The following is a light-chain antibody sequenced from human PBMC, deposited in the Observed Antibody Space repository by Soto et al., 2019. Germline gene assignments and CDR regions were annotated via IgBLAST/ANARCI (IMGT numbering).Light chain of an antibody. V-gene: IGKV2-28*01. Sequence: DIVMTQSALSLPVTPGEPASISCRSSQSLLHSNGYNYLDWYLQKPGQSPQLLIYLGSNRASGVPGRFSGSGSGTDFTLKISRVEAEDVGVYYCMQALQTPWTFGQGTKVEIK. CDR2: LGS. CDR1: QSLLHSNGYNY. CDR3: MQALQTPWT. J-gene: IGKJ1*01.